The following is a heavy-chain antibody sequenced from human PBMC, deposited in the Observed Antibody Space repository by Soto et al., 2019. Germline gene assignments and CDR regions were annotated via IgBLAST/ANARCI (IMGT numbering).Heavy chain of an antibody. V-gene: IGHV3-74*01. D-gene: IGHD3-22*01. CDR1: GFIFSNCW. CDR2: INSDGIST. J-gene: IGHJ6*02. Sequence: GGSLRLSCVASGFIFSNCWIHWVRQAPGMGLVWVSHINSDGISTTYADSVKGRFTISRDNAKNTLYLQMNSLRAEDTAVYYCVRAIGHYGMDVWGRGTTVTVSS. CDR3: VRAIGHYGMDV.